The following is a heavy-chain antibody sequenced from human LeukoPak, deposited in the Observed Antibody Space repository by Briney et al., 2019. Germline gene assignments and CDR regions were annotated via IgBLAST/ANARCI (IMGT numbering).Heavy chain of an antibody. J-gene: IGHJ4*02. Sequence: PGGSLRLSCAASGFTFSSYSMNWVRQAPGKGLEWVSSISSSSSYIYYADSVKGRFTISRDNAKNSLYLQMNSLRAEDTAVYYCARGSQWLSTTDYWGQGTLVTVSS. CDR3: ARGSQWLSTTDY. V-gene: IGHV3-21*01. D-gene: IGHD6-19*01. CDR1: GFTFSSYS. CDR2: ISSSSSYI.